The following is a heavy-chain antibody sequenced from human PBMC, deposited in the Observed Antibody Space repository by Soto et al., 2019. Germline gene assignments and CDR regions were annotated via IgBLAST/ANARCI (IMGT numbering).Heavy chain of an antibody. CDR1: GFTFDDYA. CDR2: ISWNSGSI. Sequence: GGSLRLSCAASGFTFDDYAMRWVRQAPGKGLEWVSGISWNSGSIGYADSVKGRFTISRDNAKNSLYLQMNSLKTEDTAVYYCTTCFRCSSGWCDYWGQGTLVTVSS. V-gene: IGHV3-9*01. CDR3: TTCFRCSSGWCDY. J-gene: IGHJ4*02. D-gene: IGHD6-19*01.